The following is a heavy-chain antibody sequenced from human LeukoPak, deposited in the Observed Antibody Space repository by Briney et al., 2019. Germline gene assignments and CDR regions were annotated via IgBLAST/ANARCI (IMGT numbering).Heavy chain of an antibody. Sequence: SETLSLTCTSSGGSISSYYMNLICQPPGKGLEWIGYIYYSGSTNYNPSLKSRVTISVDTSKNQFSLKLSSVTAADTAVYYCARVRRYSSSPREFDYWGQGTLVTVSS. CDR2: IYYSGST. J-gene: IGHJ4*02. CDR1: GGSISSYY. V-gene: IGHV4-59*01. D-gene: IGHD6-13*01. CDR3: ARVRRYSSSPREFDY.